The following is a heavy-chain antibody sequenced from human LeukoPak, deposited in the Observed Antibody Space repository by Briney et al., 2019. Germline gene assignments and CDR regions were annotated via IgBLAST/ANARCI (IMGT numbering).Heavy chain of an antibody. V-gene: IGHV3-21*01. CDR2: ISSSSSYI. Sequence: GGSLRLSCAASGFTFSSYSMDWVRQAPGKGLEWVSSISSSSSYIYYADSVKGRFTISRDNAKNSLYLQMNSLRAEDTAVYYCAKDIYYHDSSGYFDYWGQGTLVTVSS. J-gene: IGHJ4*02. CDR3: AKDIYYHDSSGYFDY. D-gene: IGHD3-22*01. CDR1: GFTFSSYS.